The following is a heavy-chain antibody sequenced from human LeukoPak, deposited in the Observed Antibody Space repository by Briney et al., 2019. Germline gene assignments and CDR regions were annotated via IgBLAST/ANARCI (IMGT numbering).Heavy chain of an antibody. J-gene: IGHJ4*02. D-gene: IGHD1-20*01. CDR3: ARRVRRITEIYFDY. Sequence: ASVKVSCKASGYTFTSYGISWVRQAPGRGLEWMGWISAYNGNTNYAQKLQGRVTMTTDTSTSTAYMELRSLRSDDTAVYYCARRVRRITEIYFDYWGQGTLVTVSS. V-gene: IGHV1-18*01. CDR2: ISAYNGNT. CDR1: GYTFTSYG.